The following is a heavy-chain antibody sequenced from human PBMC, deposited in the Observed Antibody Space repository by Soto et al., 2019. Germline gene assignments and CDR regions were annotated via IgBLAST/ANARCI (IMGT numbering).Heavy chain of an antibody. CDR1: GFTFTNYV. CDR2: IGGSR. V-gene: IGHV3-23*01. Sequence: GGSLRLSCAASGFTFTNYVMSWVRQAPGKGLEWVSAIGGSRYYADSVKGRFIISRDDSKNMLFLQMDSLRAEDTAIYYCAKDICSVVSGGECYTLLYFDYWGQGALVTVSS. CDR3: AKDICSVVSGGECYTLLYFDY. D-gene: IGHD2-15*01. J-gene: IGHJ4*02.